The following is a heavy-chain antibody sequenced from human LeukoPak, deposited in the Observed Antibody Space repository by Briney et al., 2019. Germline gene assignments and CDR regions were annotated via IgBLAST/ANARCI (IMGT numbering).Heavy chain of an antibody. Sequence: GVPLTLSCAASVFSFTRYHMLGLRQAPGKGLDCFLHINQDGSITTHADSQGPRFTISRGSPRDTLYLHMKSLRSEDTGLYYCARDLGAIDGSWGQGTLVTVSS. CDR2: INQDGSIT. CDR1: VFSFTRYH. CDR3: ARDLGAIDGS. V-gene: IGHV3-74*01. D-gene: IGHD1-26*01. J-gene: IGHJ4*02.